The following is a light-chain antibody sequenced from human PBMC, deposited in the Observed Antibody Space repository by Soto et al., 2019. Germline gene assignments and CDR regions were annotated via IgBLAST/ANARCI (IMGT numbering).Light chain of an antibody. CDR1: SSDIGPYDY. J-gene: IGLJ1*01. Sequence: QSVLTQPASVSGSPGQSITISCTGTSSDIGPYDYVYWYQQHPGTAPKLMIYHVTYRPSGVSNRYSGSKSGNSASLTISGLQGDDGADYYCCSRKPSHTYVVRSGTQVNVL. CDR2: HVT. V-gene: IGLV2-14*03. CDR3: CSRKPSHTYV.